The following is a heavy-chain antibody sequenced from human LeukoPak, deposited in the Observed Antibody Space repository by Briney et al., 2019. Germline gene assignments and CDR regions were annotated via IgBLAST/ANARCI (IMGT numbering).Heavy chain of an antibody. CDR3: ARDHPLLGQAFDI. J-gene: IGHJ3*02. CDR2: IYYSGST. CDR1: GGSISSGGYY. D-gene: IGHD3-10*01. Sequence: SQTLSLTCTVSGGSISSGGYYWSWIRQHPGKGLEWIGYIYYSGSTYYNPSLKSRVTISVDTSKNQFSLKLSSVTAADTAVYYCARDHPLLGQAFDIWGQGTMVTVSS. V-gene: IGHV4-31*03.